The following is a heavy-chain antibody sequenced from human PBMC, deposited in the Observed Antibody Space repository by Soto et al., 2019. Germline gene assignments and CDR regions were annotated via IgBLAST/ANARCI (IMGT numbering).Heavy chain of an antibody. CDR1: GYTFTSYG. CDR2: ISAYNGNT. CDR3: ARVKGMVYASLLSPLAY. J-gene: IGHJ4*02. D-gene: IGHD2-8*01. Sequence: GASVKVSCKASGYTFTSYGISWVRQAPGQGLEWMGWISAYNGNTNYAQKLQGRVTMTTDTSTSTAYMELRSLRSDDTAVYYCARVKGMVYASLLSPLAYWGQGTLVTVSS. V-gene: IGHV1-18*01.